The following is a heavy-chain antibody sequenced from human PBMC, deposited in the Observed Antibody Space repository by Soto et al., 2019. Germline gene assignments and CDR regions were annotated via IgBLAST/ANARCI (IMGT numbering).Heavy chain of an antibody. CDR1: GGSISSSSYY. CDR2: IYYSGST. Sequence: PSETLSLTCTVSGGSISSSSYYWGWIRQPPGKGLEWIGSIYYSGSTYYNPSLKSRVTISVDTSKNQFSLKLSSVTAADTAVYYCARHGSGSYYNNWFDPWGQGTPVIVTS. V-gene: IGHV4-39*01. CDR3: ARHGSGSYYNNWFDP. D-gene: IGHD3-10*01. J-gene: IGHJ5*02.